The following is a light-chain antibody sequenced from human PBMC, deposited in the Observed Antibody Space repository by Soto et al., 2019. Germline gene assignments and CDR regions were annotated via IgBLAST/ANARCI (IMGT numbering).Light chain of an antibody. V-gene: IGKV3-15*01. CDR1: QSVNSN. Sequence: EIVMTQSPATLSVSPGERATLSCRASQSVNSNLAWYQQKPGQAPRLLIYGASTRAAGIPARFSGSGSGTEFSLTISSLQSEDFAVYYCQQYNNRPPDTFRQGTKLEIK. J-gene: IGKJ2*01. CDR2: GAS. CDR3: QQYNNRPPDT.